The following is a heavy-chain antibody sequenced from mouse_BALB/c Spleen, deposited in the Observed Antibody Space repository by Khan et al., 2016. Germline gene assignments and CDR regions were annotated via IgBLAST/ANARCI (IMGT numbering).Heavy chain of an antibody. Sequence: QVQLQQSGAELARPGASVKMSCKASGYTFTYYTMHWVKQRPGQGLEWIGYINPSSNYTNYNQKFKDKATLTADKSSSTAYMQLSSLTSEYSAVYYGAREIYGNYPFGYWGQGTTLPVSS. CDR2: INPSSNYT. V-gene: IGHV1-4*01. D-gene: IGHD2-1*01. CDR3: AREIYGNYPFGY. J-gene: IGHJ2*01. CDR1: GYTFTYYT.